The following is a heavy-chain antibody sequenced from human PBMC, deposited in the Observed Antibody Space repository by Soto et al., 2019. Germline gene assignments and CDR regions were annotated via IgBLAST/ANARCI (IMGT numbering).Heavy chain of an antibody. CDR1: GGSIPSGGSY. CDR2: IFYSGSA. D-gene: IGHD3-3*01. J-gene: IGHJ6*02. V-gene: IGHV4-31*03. Sequence: QMLLRESGPGLVKPSETLSLTCTVSGGSIPSGGSYWAWLLQHPGKDLEWIGHIFYSGSASYKPSIKSRASISFDPNNDQYSLKLTSVTAADTAVYYCARLLVREQMGVDYFYAMDVWGQGTRVTVSS. CDR3: ARLLVREQMGVDYFYAMDV.